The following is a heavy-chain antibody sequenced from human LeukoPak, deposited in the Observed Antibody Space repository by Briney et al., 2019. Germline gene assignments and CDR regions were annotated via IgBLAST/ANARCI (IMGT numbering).Heavy chain of an antibody. CDR1: SASISSSPYY. CDR2: ISYSGTT. Sequence: SETLSLTCTVSSASISSSPYYWGWIRQSPGKGLEWIGSISYSGTTYYNPSLKSRVTISVDTSKNHFSLKLSSVTAADTAVYYCAANSADYNTLGSSYKVWGQGTLVTVSS. V-gene: IGHV4-39*02. CDR3: AANSADYNTLGSSYKV. D-gene: IGHD3-10*01. J-gene: IGHJ4*02.